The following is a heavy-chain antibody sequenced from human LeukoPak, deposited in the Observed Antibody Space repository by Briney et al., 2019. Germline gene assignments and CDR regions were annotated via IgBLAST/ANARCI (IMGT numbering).Heavy chain of an antibody. Sequence: PSETLSLTCAVYGGSFSGYYWSWIRQPPGKGLEWIGEINHSGSTNYNPSLKSRVTISVDTSKNQFSLRLSSVTAADTAVYYCARGPPYSNWYFDLWGRGTVVTVSS. J-gene: IGHJ2*01. V-gene: IGHV4-34*01. CDR2: INHSGST. D-gene: IGHD2-15*01. CDR3: ARGPPYSNWYFDL. CDR1: GGSFSGYY.